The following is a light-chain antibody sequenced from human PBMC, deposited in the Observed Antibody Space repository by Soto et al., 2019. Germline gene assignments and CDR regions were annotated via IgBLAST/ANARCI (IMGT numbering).Light chain of an antibody. J-gene: IGKJ1*01. CDR3: QHYNRYSEA. Sequence: DIQMTQSPSTLYGSVGDRVTITCRASQTISSWLAWYQQKPGKAPKLLIYKASTLKSGVPSRFSGSGSGTEFTLTISSLQPDDFATYYCQHYNRYSEAFGQGTKVELK. CDR1: QTISSW. V-gene: IGKV1-5*03. CDR2: KAS.